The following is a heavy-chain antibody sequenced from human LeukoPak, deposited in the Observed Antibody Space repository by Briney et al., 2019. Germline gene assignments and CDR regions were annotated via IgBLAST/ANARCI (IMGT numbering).Heavy chain of an antibody. J-gene: IGHJ4*02. CDR1: GGSISSYY. Sequence: KPSETLSLTCTVSGGSISSYYWSWIRQPPGKGLEWIGYIYYSGSTNYNPSLKSRVTISVDTSKNQFSLKLSSVTAADTAVYYCVRGKQYYYASFDYWGQGTLVTVSS. CDR3: VRGKQYYYASFDY. CDR2: IYYSGST. D-gene: IGHD3-10*01. V-gene: IGHV4-59*01.